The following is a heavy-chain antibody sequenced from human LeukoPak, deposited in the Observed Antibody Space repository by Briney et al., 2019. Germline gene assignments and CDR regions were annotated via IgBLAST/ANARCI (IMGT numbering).Heavy chain of an antibody. D-gene: IGHD1-14*01. CDR2: IHPDGKNT. V-gene: IGHV3-74*01. J-gene: IGHJ4*02. Sequence: GGSLRLSCAASGLTFSSYWMDWARQAPGKGLVWVSRIHPDGKNTAYADSVKGRFTISRDNAKNSLYLQMNSLRAEDTAVYYCAREGNHYYFDYWGQGTLVTVSS. CDR1: GLTFSSYW. CDR3: AREGNHYYFDY.